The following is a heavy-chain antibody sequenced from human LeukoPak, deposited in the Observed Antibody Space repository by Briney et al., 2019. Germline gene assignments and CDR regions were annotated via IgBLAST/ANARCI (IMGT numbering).Heavy chain of an antibody. D-gene: IGHD1-26*01. CDR3: ARDSRIGRGSY. CDR1: GGSFSGYY. Sequence: SETLSLTCAVYGGSFSGYYWSWIRKPPGKGLEWIGEINHSGSTNYNPSLKSRVTISVDTSKNQFSLKLSSVTAADTAVYYCARDSRIGRGSYWGQGTLVTVSS. V-gene: IGHV4-34*01. CDR2: INHSGST. J-gene: IGHJ4*02.